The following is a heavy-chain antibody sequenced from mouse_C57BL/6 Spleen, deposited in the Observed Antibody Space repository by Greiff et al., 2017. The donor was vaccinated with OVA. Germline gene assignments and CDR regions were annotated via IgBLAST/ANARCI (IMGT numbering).Heavy chain of an antibody. CDR2: IYPGDGDT. Sequence: VQRVESGPELVKPGASVKISCKASGYAFSSSWMNWVKQRPGKGLEWIGRIYPGDGDTNYNGKFKGKATLTADKSSSTAYMQLSSLTSEDSAVYFCTYGNYLDYWGQGTTLTVSS. J-gene: IGHJ2*01. V-gene: IGHV1-82*01. D-gene: IGHD2-1*01. CDR3: TYGNYLDY. CDR1: GYAFSSSW.